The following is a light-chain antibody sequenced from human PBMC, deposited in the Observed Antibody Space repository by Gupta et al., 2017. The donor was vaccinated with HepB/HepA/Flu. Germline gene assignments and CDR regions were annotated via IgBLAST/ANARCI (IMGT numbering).Light chain of an antibody. J-gene: IGLJ2*01. V-gene: IGLV2-23*02. CDR2: EVS. CDR3: CSYAGSSTVV. CDR1: SSDVGSYNL. Sequence: QSALTQPASVSGSPGQSLTISCTGTSSDVGSYNLVSWYQQHPGKAPKLMIYEVSKRPSGVSNRFSGSKSGNTASLTISGLQAEDEAEYYCCSYAGSSTVVFGGGTKLTVL.